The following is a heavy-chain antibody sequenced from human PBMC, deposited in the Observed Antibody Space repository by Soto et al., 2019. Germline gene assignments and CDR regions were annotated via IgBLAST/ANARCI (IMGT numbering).Heavy chain of an antibody. V-gene: IGHV5-51*01. J-gene: IGHJ3*02. CDR2: IYPGDSDT. CDR1: GYSFTSYW. Sequence: PGESLKISCKGSGYSFTSYWIGWVRQMPGKGLEWMGIIYPGDSDTRYSPSFQGQVTISADKSISTAYLQWSSLKASDTAMYYCARLIVVVVAATPITSDFDIWGQGTMVNVSS. CDR3: ARLIVVVVAATPITSDFDI. D-gene: IGHD2-15*01.